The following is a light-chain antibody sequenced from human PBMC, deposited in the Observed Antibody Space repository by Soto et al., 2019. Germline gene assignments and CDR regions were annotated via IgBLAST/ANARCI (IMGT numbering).Light chain of an antibody. CDR1: NSDVENYRL. CDR3: SSYTDTNTNV. CDR2: EAT. V-gene: IGLV2-23*01. Sequence: QSALAQPASVSGSPGQSITISCTGTNSDVENYRLISWYQHHPGKVPNVVIFEATKRPSGVSTRFSGSKSGNTASLTISGLQAEDEADYYCSSYTDTNTNVFGSGTKVTVL. J-gene: IGLJ1*01.